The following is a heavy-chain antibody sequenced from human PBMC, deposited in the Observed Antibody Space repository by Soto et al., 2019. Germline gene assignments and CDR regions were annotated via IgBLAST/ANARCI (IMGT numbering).Heavy chain of an antibody. J-gene: IGHJ4*02. CDR2: ISYDGSNK. V-gene: IGHV3-30-3*01. CDR1: GFTFSTYS. CDR3: ARVYSSLDYGIDF. D-gene: IGHD6-6*01. Sequence: GGSLRLSCAASGFTFSTYSMHWVRQAPGKGLEWVAVISYDGSNKYYADSVKGRFTISRDNSRNTLYLQMNSLRPEDTAVYYCARVYSSLDYGIDFCGQGTLVTVSS.